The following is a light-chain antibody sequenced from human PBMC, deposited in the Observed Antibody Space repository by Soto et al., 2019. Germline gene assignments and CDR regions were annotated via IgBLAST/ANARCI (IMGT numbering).Light chain of an antibody. CDR2: KAS. CDR1: RSITSW. J-gene: IGKJ1*01. CDR3: QQYDSTPCT. Sequence: DIQMTQSPSTLSASVGDRVTITCRASRSITSWLAWYQQKPGQAPNLLLYKASSLEGGVPSRFSGSGSGTEFTLTINSLQPDDSATYYCQQYDSTPCTFGQGTKVEIK. V-gene: IGKV1-5*03.